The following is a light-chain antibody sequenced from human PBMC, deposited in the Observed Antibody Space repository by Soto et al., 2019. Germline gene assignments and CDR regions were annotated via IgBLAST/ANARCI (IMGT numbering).Light chain of an antibody. J-gene: IGLJ1*01. CDR3: SSYTSISTHV. CDR1: SSDVGGYNY. V-gene: IGLV2-14*01. CDR2: DVS. Sequence: QSVLTQPASVSGSPGQSITISCTGTSSDVGGYNYVSWYQQHPGKAPKLMIYDVSNRPSGVSNRFSGSKSGNTASLTISGLQAEYEADYYCSSYTSISTHVFGTGTKVTVL.